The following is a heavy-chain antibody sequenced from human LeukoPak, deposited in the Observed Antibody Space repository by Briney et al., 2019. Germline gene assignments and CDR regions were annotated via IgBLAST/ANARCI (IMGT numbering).Heavy chain of an antibody. D-gene: IGHD3-10*02. CDR2: IYYSGST. V-gene: IGHV4-59*08. CDR1: GGSISSYY. Sequence: PSETLSLTCTVSGGSISSYYWSWIRQPPGKGLEWIGYIYYSGSTNYNPSLKSRVTISVDTSKNQFSLKLSSATAADTAVYYCARLQVLGWHFDYWGQGTLVTVSS. CDR3: ARLQVLGWHFDY. J-gene: IGHJ4*02.